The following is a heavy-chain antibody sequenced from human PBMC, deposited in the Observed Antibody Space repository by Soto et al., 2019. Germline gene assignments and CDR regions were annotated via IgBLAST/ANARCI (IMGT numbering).Heavy chain of an antibody. J-gene: IGHJ4*02. CDR2: TIPMFATA. Sequence: QVQLVQSGAEVKKPGSSVKVSCKASGDSFSNYIFSWVRQAPGQGLEWMGGTIPMFATAQYAQKLQGRVTITADESTRTVYMDLTSLRSDDTAVYYCARGLFGQQWLVGFDTWGQGTLVTVSS. CDR1: GDSFSNYI. V-gene: IGHV1-69*01. D-gene: IGHD6-19*01. CDR3: ARGLFGQQWLVGFDT.